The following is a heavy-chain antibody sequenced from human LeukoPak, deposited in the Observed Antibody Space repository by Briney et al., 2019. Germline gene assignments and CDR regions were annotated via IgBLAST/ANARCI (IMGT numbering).Heavy chain of an antibody. V-gene: IGHV3-48*04. Sequence: GGSLRLSCAASGFTFSTYGMNWVRQAPGKGLQWVSYISSSSSTIYYADSVKGRFTISRDNAKNSLYLQMNSLRAEDTALYYCARDPRDPYGSGGGDYWGQGTLVTVSS. CDR1: GFTFSTYG. CDR2: ISSSSSTI. CDR3: ARDPRDPYGSGGGDY. D-gene: IGHD3-10*01. J-gene: IGHJ4*02.